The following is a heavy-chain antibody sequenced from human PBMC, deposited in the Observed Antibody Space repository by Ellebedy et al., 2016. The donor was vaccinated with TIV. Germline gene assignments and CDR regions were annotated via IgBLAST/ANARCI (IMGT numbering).Heavy chain of an antibody. CDR3: ARLPYYYDSSGYYRYYYGMDV. Sequence: SETLSLTXTVSGGSISSGDYYWSWIRQPPGKGLEWIGYIYYSGSTNYNPSLKSRVTISVDTSKNQFSLKLSSVTAADTAVYYCARLPYYYDSSGYYRYYYGMDVWGQGTTVTVSS. CDR2: IYYSGST. CDR1: GGSISSGDYY. J-gene: IGHJ6*02. D-gene: IGHD3-22*01. V-gene: IGHV4-61*08.